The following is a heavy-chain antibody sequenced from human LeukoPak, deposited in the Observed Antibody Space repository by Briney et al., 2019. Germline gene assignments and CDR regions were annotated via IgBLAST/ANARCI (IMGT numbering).Heavy chain of an antibody. D-gene: IGHD3-22*01. CDR1: GFTFSSYA. Sequence: GRSLRLSCAASGFTFSSYAMHWVRQAPGKGLEWVAVISYDGSNKYYADSVKGRFTISRDNPKNTLYLQMNSLRAEDTAVYYCAREGDSSGYYLDYWGQGTLVTVSS. CDR2: ISYDGSNK. J-gene: IGHJ4*02. V-gene: IGHV3-30*04. CDR3: AREGDSSGYYLDY.